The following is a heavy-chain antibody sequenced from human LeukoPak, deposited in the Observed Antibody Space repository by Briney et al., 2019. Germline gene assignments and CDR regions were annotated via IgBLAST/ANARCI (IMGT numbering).Heavy chain of an antibody. CDR2: ISAYNGNT. CDR1: GYTFTCYG. CDR3: ARDKSWLLGTDAFDI. Sequence: AAVKVSCKASGYTFTCYGISWVRQAPGQGLEWMGWISAYNGNTNYAQKLQGRVTMTTDTSTSTAYMELRSLRSDDTAVYYCARDKSWLLGTDAFDIWGQGTMVTVSS. J-gene: IGHJ3*02. V-gene: IGHV1-18*01. D-gene: IGHD3-9*01.